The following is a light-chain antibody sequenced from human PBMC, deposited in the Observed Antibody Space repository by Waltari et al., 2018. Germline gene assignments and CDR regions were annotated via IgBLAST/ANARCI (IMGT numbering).Light chain of an antibody. CDR3: HQCNTYST. V-gene: IGKV1-5*03. J-gene: IGKJ1*01. CDR2: KAS. Sequence: DIQMTQSPSTLSASVGDTVTITCRASQGIGIWLAWYQQHPGRAPKLLIYKASILQTGVPSRFSGSGSGTEFTRTIANLQPDDFATYFCHQCNTYSTFGQGTKVEIK. CDR1: QGIGIW.